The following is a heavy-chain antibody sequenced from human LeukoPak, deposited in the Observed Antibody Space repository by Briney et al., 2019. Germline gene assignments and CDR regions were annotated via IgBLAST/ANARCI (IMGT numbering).Heavy chain of an antibody. Sequence: ASVKVSCKASGYTFTGYYIHWVRQAPGQGLEWMGWIYPNSSGTNYAQKFQGRVTMTRDTSISTAYMELSRLTSDDTAIYYCAKAIAAAHYDFWGQGTLVTVSS. CDR3: AKAIAAAHYDF. D-gene: IGHD6-13*01. CDR2: IYPNSSGT. J-gene: IGHJ4*02. CDR1: GYTFTGYY. V-gene: IGHV1-2*02.